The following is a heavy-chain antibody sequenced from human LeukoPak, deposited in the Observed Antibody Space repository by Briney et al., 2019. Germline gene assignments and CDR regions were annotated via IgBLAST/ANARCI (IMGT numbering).Heavy chain of an antibody. Sequence: SETLSLTCTVSGGSISSYYWSWIRQPAGKGLERIGRIYTSRSTNYNPSLKSRVTMSVDTSKNQFSLKLSSVTAADAAVYYCARDFGIVGARALYYFDYWGQGTLVTVSS. V-gene: IGHV4-4*07. J-gene: IGHJ4*02. CDR2: IYTSRST. CDR1: GGSISSYY. CDR3: ARDFGIVGARALYYFDY. D-gene: IGHD1-26*01.